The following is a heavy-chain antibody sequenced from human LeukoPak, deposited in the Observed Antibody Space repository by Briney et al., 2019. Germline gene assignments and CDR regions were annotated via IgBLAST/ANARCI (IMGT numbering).Heavy chain of an antibody. CDR3: ARDISLPHYAAFDI. CDR1: GFTFRNYW. Sequence: GGSLRLSCAASGFTFRNYWMTWVRQAPGKGLEWVANIKQAGSEKNYVDSVKGRFTISRDDARTSLSLKMNSLRAEATAVYYCARDISLPHYAAFDIWGQGTVVTVSS. CDR2: IKQAGSEK. V-gene: IGHV3-7*05. D-gene: IGHD3-16*01. J-gene: IGHJ3*02.